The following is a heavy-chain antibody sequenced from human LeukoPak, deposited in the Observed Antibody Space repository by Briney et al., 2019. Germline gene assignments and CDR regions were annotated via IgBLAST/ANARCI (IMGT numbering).Heavy chain of an antibody. CDR1: GFTFSSYG. CDR2: IQYDGSNK. V-gene: IGHV3-30*02. Sequence: GGSLRLSCAASGFTFSSYGMHWVRQAPGKGLEWVAFIQYDGSNKYYADSVKGRFTISRDNSKNTLYLQMNSLRAEDTAVYYCAKEILQRSDFLDAFDIWGQGTMVTVSS. D-gene: IGHD3-10*01. J-gene: IGHJ3*02. CDR3: AKEILQRSDFLDAFDI.